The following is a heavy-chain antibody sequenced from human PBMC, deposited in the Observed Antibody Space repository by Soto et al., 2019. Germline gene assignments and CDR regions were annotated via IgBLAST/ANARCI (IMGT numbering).Heavy chain of an antibody. CDR2: INHSGST. J-gene: IGHJ6*02. CDR1: GGSFSGYY. Sequence: SETLSLTCAVYGGSFSGYYWSWIRQPPGKGLEWIGEINHSGSTNYNPSLKSRVTISVDTSKNQFSLKLSSVTAADTAVYYCARDGSSLLAPYYYGMDVWGQGTTVTVSS. CDR3: ARDGSSLLAPYYYGMDV. D-gene: IGHD6-6*01. V-gene: IGHV4-34*01.